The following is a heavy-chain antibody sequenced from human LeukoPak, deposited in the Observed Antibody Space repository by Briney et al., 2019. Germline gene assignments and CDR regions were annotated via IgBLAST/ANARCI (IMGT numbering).Heavy chain of an antibody. CDR2: IIPIFGTA. V-gene: IGHV1-69*05. Sequence: ASVKVSCKAPGGTFSSYAISWVRQAPGQGLEWMGRIIPIFGTANYAQKFQGRVTITTDESTSTAYMELSSLRSEDTAVYYCARAGVYSYDLDYWGQGTLVTVSS. CDR3: ARAGVYSYDLDY. CDR1: GGTFSSYA. J-gene: IGHJ4*02. D-gene: IGHD5-18*01.